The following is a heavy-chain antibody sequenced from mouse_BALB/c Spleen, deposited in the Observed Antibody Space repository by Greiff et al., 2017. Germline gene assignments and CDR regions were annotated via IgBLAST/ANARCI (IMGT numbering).Heavy chain of an antibody. J-gene: IGHJ1*01. CDR1: GYTFTSYV. CDR3: ARGGDYYGNYVWYFDV. Sequence: EVQLQQSGPELVKPGASVKMSCKASGYTFTSYVMHWVKQKPGQGLEWIGYINPYNDGTKYNEKFKGKATLTSDKSSSTAYMELSSLTSEDSAVYYCARGGDYYGNYVWYFDVWGAGTTVTVSS. V-gene: IGHV1-14*01. D-gene: IGHD2-1*01. CDR2: INPYNDGT.